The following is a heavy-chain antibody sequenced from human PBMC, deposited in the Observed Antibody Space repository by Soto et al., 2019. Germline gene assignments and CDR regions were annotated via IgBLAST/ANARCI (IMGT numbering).Heavy chain of an antibody. V-gene: IGHV1-69*01. CDR1: GGTFSSYA. J-gene: IGHJ4*02. CDR3: ASDIAAARDY. Sequence: QLQLVQSGAEVKKPGSAGKVSCKASGGTFSSYAISWVRQAPGQGREWMGGIIPIFGTANYAQKFQGRVTITADESTSTAYMELSSLRSEDTALYYCASDIAAARDYWGQGTLVTVSS. D-gene: IGHD6-13*01. CDR2: IIPIFGTA.